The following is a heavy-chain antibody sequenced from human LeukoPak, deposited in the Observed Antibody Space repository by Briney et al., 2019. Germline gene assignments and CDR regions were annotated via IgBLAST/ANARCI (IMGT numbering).Heavy chain of an antibody. CDR1: GFTFSSYG. V-gene: IGHV3-30*18. CDR3: AKDTSFDI. CDR2: ISYDGSNK. J-gene: IGHJ3*02. Sequence: QTGGSLRLSCAASGFTFSSYGMHWVRQAPGKGLEWVAVISYDGSNKYYADSVKGRFTISRDNSKNTLYLQMNSLRAEDTAVYYCAKDTSFDIWGQGTMVTVSS.